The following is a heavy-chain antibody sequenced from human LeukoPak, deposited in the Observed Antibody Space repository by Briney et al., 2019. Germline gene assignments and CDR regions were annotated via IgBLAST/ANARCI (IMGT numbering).Heavy chain of an antibody. J-gene: IGHJ4*02. CDR2: IYHSGST. V-gene: IGHV4-38-2*02. Sequence: SETLSLTCTVSGYSISSGYYWGWIRQPPGKGLEWIGSIYHSGSTYYNPSLKSRVTISIDTSKNQFSLKLSSVTAADTAVYYCAETERGFGVVESDYWGQGTLVTVSS. CDR1: GYSISSGYY. D-gene: IGHD3-3*01. CDR3: AETERGFGVVESDY.